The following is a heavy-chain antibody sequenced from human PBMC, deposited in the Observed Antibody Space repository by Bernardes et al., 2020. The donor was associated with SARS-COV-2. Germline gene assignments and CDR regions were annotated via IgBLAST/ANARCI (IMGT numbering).Heavy chain of an antibody. CDR3: AREGTVGSSSSEGADG. J-gene: IGHJ4*02. D-gene: IGHD6-6*01. Sequence: ASVKVSCKASGYTFTGYYMHWVRQAPGQGLEWMGWINPNSGGTNYAQKFQGRVTMTRDTSISTAYMELSRLRSDDTAVYYCAREGTVGSSSSEGADGWGQGTLVTVSS. CDR1: GYTFTGYY. CDR2: INPNSGGT. V-gene: IGHV1-2*02.